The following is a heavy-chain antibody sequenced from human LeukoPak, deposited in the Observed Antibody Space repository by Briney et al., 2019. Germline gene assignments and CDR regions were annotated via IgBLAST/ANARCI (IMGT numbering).Heavy chain of an antibody. V-gene: IGHV4-38-2*01. CDR2: IHHSGST. CDR1: SLSISSGYY. Sequence: QPSETLSLTCAVSSLSISSGYYWVWIRQPPGKGLEWIGSIHHSGSTYYNPSLRSRVTISVDTSKNQFSLKLTSVTAADTAMYYCARRGPGDGYSRGPLYYWGQGTLVTVSS. J-gene: IGHJ4*02. D-gene: IGHD5-24*01. CDR3: ARRGPGDGYSRGPLYY.